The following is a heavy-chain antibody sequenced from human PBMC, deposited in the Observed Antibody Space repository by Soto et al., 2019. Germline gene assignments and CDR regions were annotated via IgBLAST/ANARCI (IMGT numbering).Heavy chain of an antibody. J-gene: IGHJ3*02. Sequence: QVQLVESGGVVVQPGRSLRLSFAASGFTCSSYGMHWVRQAPGKGLEWVAVISYDGSNKYYADSVKSRFTISRDNSKTTRDLQMNSVRAEDTNVYYCAKVRGGGSDCTDAFDICVQSPMVTFSS. D-gene: IGHD1-26*01. CDR1: GFTCSSYG. CDR2: ISYDGSNK. V-gene: IGHV3-30*18. CDR3: AKVRGGGSDCTDAFDI.